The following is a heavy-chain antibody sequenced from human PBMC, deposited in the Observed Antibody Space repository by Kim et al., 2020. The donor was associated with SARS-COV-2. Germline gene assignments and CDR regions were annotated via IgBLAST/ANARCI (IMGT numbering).Heavy chain of an antibody. CDR3: TTGTISRYSGSSWGRSWYYFDY. CDR1: GFTFSNAW. V-gene: IGHV3-15*01. J-gene: IGHJ4*02. CDR2: IKSKTDGGTT. Sequence: GGSLRLSCAASGFTFSNAWMSWVRQAPGKGLEWVGRIKSKTDGGTTDYAAPVKGRFTISRDDSKNTLYLQMNSLKTEDTAVYYCTTGTISRYSGSSWGRSWYYFDYWGQGTLVTVSS. D-gene: IGHD6-13*01.